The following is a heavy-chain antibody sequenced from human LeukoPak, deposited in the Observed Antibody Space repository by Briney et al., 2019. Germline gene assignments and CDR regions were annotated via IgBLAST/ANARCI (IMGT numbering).Heavy chain of an antibody. Sequence: GGSLRLSCAASGFTFTNAWKTWVRQAPGKGLEWVGRIKGKTDDGTTDYAAPVRGRFTISRDDSKNTVYPQMNSLKTEDTAVYYCTTDDDGGDYWGQGTLVTVSS. D-gene: IGHD3-10*01. CDR3: TTDDDGGDY. J-gene: IGHJ4*02. CDR2: IKGKTDDGTT. V-gene: IGHV3-15*01. CDR1: GFTFTNAW.